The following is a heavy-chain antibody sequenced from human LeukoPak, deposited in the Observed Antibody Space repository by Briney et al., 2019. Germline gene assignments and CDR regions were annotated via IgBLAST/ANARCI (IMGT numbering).Heavy chain of an antibody. CDR2: ISGRGGST. CDR3: ATLGIVAGLGYDY. Sequence: GGSLRLSCAASGFTFSSYAMSWVRQAPGKGLEWVSAISGRGGSTYYADSVKGRFTISRDNSKNTLYLQMNSLRAEDTAVYYCATLGIVAGLGYDYWGQGTLVTVSS. V-gene: IGHV3-23*01. D-gene: IGHD6-19*01. CDR1: GFTFSSYA. J-gene: IGHJ4*02.